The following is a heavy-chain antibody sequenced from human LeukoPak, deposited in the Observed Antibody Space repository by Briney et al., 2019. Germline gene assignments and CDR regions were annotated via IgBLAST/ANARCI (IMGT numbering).Heavy chain of an antibody. CDR1: GFTFSSYS. J-gene: IGHJ4*02. V-gene: IGHV3-7*01. D-gene: IGHD3-10*01. CDR2: TKQDGSEQ. Sequence: PGESLRLSCAVSGFTFSSYSMNWVRQAPGKGLEWLATTKQDGSEQYYMHSVKGRFIISRDNAKNSLHLQMNSLRAEDAAIYYCVKPYYFSSGSLNWGQGTLVTVSS. CDR3: VKPYYFSSGSLN.